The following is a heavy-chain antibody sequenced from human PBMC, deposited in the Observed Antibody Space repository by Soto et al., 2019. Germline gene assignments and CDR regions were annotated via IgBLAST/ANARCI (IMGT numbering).Heavy chain of an antibody. CDR2: ISGSGGTT. CDR3: AKNGRAAAMYNWFVT. D-gene: IGHD6-13*01. Sequence: EVQLLESGGGLVQPGGSLRLSCTGSGSTFSSYAMNWVRQAPGKGLECVSTISGSGGTTYYADSVKGRFTISRDNSKNTLYLQMSSLRAEDTAVYYCAKNGRAAAMYNWFVTWGQGTLVTVSS. V-gene: IGHV3-23*01. CDR1: GSTFSSYA. J-gene: IGHJ5*02.